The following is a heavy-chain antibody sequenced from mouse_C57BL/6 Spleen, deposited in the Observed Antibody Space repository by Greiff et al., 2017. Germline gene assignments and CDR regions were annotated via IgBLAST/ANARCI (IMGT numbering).Heavy chain of an antibody. CDR1: GYTFTSYW. J-gene: IGHJ1*03. CDR3: AREYGNYRYFDV. CDR2: INPSNGGT. D-gene: IGHD2-10*02. V-gene: IGHV1-53*01. Sequence: QVQLQQPGTELVKPGASVKLSCKASGYTFTSYWMHWVKQRPGQGLEWIGNINPSNGGTNYNEKFKSKATLTVDKSSSTAYMQLISLTSEDSAVYDCAREYGNYRYFDVWGTGTTVTVSS.